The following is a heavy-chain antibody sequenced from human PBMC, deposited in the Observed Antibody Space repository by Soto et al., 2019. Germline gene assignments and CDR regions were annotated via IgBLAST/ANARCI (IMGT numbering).Heavy chain of an antibody. Sequence: QVQLVESGGGVLQPGRSLRLSCAASGFIFSSYGMHWVRQAPGKGLEWMAVVWYDGHNKYYADSVKGRFTISRDNSKNTLSLQMNSLRAEDTAVYYCARAGSYYFDYWGLGTLVTVSS. V-gene: IGHV3-33*01. D-gene: IGHD1-1*01. CDR3: ARAGSYYFDY. J-gene: IGHJ4*02. CDR1: GFIFSSYG. CDR2: VWYDGHNK.